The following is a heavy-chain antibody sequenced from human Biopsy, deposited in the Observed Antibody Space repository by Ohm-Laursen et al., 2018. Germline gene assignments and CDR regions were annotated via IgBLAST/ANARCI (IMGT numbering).Heavy chain of an antibody. V-gene: IGHV4-59*01. CDR1: GVSITAYY. Sequence: GTLSLTCTVSGVSITAYYWSWIRQPPGKGLECIGNIHHSGSTNYNPSLKSRLSISVDTSRNQVSLTLSSVTAADTAVYYCARDSGILNYGNFKYYHYYGMDVWGQGTKVTVSS. CDR3: ARDSGILNYGNFKYYHYYGMDV. CDR2: IHHSGST. D-gene: IGHD4-11*01. J-gene: IGHJ6*02.